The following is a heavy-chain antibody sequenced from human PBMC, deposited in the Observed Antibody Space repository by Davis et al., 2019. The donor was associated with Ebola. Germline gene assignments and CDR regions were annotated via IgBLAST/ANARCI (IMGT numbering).Heavy chain of an antibody. D-gene: IGHD2-15*01. Sequence: GESLKISCAASGFTFSDYYMSWIRQAPGKGLEWVSYISSSGSTIYYADSVKGRFTISRDNAKNSLYPQMNSLRAEDTAVYYCARDGLDCSGGSCYLGGVDYWGQGTLVTVSS. V-gene: IGHV3-11*04. CDR2: ISSSGSTI. CDR1: GFTFSDYY. J-gene: IGHJ4*02. CDR3: ARDGLDCSGGSCYLGGVDY.